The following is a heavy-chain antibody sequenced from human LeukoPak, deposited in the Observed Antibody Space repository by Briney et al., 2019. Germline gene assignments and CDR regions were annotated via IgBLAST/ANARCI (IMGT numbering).Heavy chain of an antibody. J-gene: IGHJ4*02. CDR1: GGSISSGSYY. V-gene: IGHV4-61*02. Sequence: PSETLSLTCTVSGGSISSGSYYWSWIRQPAGKGLEWIGRIYTSGSTNYNPSLKSRVTISVDTSKNQFSLKLSSVTAADTAVYYCARGAAAGDYWGQGTLVTVPS. CDR2: IYTSGST. CDR3: ARGAAAGDY. D-gene: IGHD6-13*01.